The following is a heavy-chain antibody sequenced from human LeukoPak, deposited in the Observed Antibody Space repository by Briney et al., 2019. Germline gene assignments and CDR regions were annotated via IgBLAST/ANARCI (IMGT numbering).Heavy chain of an antibody. V-gene: IGHV4-31*03. CDR2: IYYSGST. Sequence: SQTLSLTCTVSGGSISSGGYYWSWIRQHPGKGLEWIGYIYYSGSTYYNPSLKSRVTISVNTSKNQFSLKLSSVTAADTAVYYCARVPLRDGTSLDYWGQGTLVTVSS. D-gene: IGHD2-2*01. CDR1: GGSISSGGYY. CDR3: ARVPLRDGTSLDY. J-gene: IGHJ4*02.